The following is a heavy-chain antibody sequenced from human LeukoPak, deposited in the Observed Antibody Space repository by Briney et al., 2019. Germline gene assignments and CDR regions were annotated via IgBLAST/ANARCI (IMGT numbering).Heavy chain of an antibody. J-gene: IGHJ5*02. CDR3: ARLEGYYGSGSTNWFDP. D-gene: IGHD3-10*01. V-gene: IGHV4-59*08. Sequence: SETLSLTCTVSGGSISSYYWSWIRQPPRKGLEWIGYIHYSGSTNYNPSVKSRVTISVDTSKNQFSLRLSSVTAVDTAVYYCARLEGYYGSGSTNWFDPWGQGTLVTVSS. CDR2: IHYSGST. CDR1: GGSISSYY.